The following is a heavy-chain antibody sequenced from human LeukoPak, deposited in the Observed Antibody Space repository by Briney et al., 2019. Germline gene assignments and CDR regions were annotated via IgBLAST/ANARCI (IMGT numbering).Heavy chain of an antibody. J-gene: IGHJ4*02. CDR3: ARDHGRSLLDY. CDR2: IKEDGSEK. CDR1: GFTFSTYW. Sequence: PGGSLRLSCAAAGFTFSTYWMSWVRQAPGKGLECVANIKEDGSEKYYVNSVKGRFTISRDNAKNSLYLQMNSLRSEDTAVYYCARDHGRSLLDYWGQGTLVTVSS. V-gene: IGHV3-7*01. D-gene: IGHD1-26*01.